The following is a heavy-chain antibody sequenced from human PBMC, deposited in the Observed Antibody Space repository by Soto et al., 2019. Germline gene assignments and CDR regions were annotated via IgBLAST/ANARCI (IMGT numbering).Heavy chain of an antibody. CDR1: GGSISSYY. J-gene: IGHJ6*03. CDR3: ALFPGTYYYKDV. Sequence: SETLSLTCTVSGGSISSYYWSWIRQPPGKGLEWIGYIYYSGSTNYNPALKSRVTISVDTSKNQFSLKLSSVTAADTAVYYCALFPGTYYYKDVWGKGTTVTVSS. CDR2: IYYSGST. V-gene: IGHV4-59*01.